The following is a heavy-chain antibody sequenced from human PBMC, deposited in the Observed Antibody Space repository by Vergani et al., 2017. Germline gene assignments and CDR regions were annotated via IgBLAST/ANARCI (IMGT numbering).Heavy chain of an antibody. CDR2: IYTSGST. CDR1: GGSISSGSYY. CDR3: AKGVGPAYYYGSGSYYKEYNWFDP. D-gene: IGHD3-10*01. V-gene: IGHV4-61*02. J-gene: IGHJ5*02. Sequence: QVQLQESGPGLVKPSQTLSLTCTVPGGSISSGSYYWSWIRQPAGKGLEWIGRIYTSGSTNYNPSLKSRVTMSVDTSKNQFSLKLSSVTAADTAVYYCAKGVGPAYYYGSGSYYKEYNWFDPWGQGTLVTVSS.